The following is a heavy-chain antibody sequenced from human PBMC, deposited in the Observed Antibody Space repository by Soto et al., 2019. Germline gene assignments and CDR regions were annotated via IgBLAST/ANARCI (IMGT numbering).Heavy chain of an antibody. J-gene: IGHJ6*02. V-gene: IGHV3-30-3*01. CDR3: ARSAEIYYYYGMYV. Sequence: PGGSLRLSYAASGFTFSSYAMHWVRQAPGKGLEWVAVISYDGSNKYYADSVKGRFTISRDNSKNTLYLQMNSLRAEDTAVYYCARSAEIYYYYGMYVWGQGTTVTVSS. CDR2: ISYDGSNK. CDR1: GFTFSSYA.